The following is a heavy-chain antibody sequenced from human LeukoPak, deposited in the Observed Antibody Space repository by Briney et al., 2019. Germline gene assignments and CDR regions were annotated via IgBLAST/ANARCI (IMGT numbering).Heavy chain of an antibody. D-gene: IGHD3-10*01. CDR1: GYTFTSYY. CDR3: ARDLRFGELSFLPFDY. J-gene: IGHJ4*02. V-gene: IGHV1-46*01. Sequence: GASVKVSCKASGYTFTSYYLHWVRQAPGQGLEWMGIINPSAGSTSHAQKFQGRVTLTRDMSTSTVYMEVSSLRSEDTAVYYCARDLRFGELSFLPFDYWGQGTLVTVSS. CDR2: INPSAGST.